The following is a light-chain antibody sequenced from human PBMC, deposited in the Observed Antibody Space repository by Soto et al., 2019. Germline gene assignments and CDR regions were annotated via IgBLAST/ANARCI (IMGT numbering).Light chain of an antibody. V-gene: IGKV1-17*03. CDR1: QAISNY. J-gene: IGKJ1*01. CDR2: AAS. Sequence: DIQMTQSPSDMSASVGDRVTITCRASQAISNYLAWFQQKPGKVPKXLIYAASSLQSGVPSRFSGSGSGTELTITISSLQPDDFATYYCHQYNYYRPTFGQGTKVDIK. CDR3: HQYNYYRPT.